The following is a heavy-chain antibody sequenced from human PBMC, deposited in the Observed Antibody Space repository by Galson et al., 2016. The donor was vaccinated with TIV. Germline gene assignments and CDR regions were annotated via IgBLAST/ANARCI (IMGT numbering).Heavy chain of an antibody. D-gene: IGHD6-6*01. CDR3: ARRGSSSGAFDF. V-gene: IGHV4-39*01. CDR1: GGSITRGLNF. Sequence: LSLTCSVSGGSITRGLNFWAWIRQSPGKGLAWIGHVYYSGTTYYHPSLESRVTISLDTSKNQFSLSLTSVTAADTALYFCARRGSSSGAFDFWGPGILVTVSS. CDR2: VYYSGTT. J-gene: IGHJ4*02.